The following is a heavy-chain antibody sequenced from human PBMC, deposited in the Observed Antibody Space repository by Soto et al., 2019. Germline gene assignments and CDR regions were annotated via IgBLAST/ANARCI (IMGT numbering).Heavy chain of an antibody. CDR1: GGSFSGYY. V-gene: IGHV4-34*01. D-gene: IGHD2-15*01. CDR3: ARDRQRGYCTGGSCYSYFDY. J-gene: IGHJ4*02. Sequence: SETLSLTCAIYGGSFSGYYWSWIRQPPGMGLEWIGEVDQSGSTNYNPSLKSRVIISGDTSKNQFSLKLNSVTAADTTVYYCARDRQRGYCTGGSCYSYFDYWGQGALVTVSS. CDR2: VDQSGST.